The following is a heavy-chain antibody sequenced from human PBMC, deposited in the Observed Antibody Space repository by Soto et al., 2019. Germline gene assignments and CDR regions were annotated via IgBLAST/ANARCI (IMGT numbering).Heavy chain of an antibody. J-gene: IGHJ4*02. Sequence: QVQLVESGEGVVQPGRSLRLSCAVSGFTFSSSGMHWVRQAPGKGLEWVAIISYDGSDKYYADSVEGRFTISRDNSKNTLFLQMNRLRPEDTAVYYCAKDNPTIAYWGQGTLVTVSS. D-gene: IGHD1-1*01. CDR2: ISYDGSDK. V-gene: IGHV3-30*18. CDR3: AKDNPTIAY. CDR1: GFTFSSSG.